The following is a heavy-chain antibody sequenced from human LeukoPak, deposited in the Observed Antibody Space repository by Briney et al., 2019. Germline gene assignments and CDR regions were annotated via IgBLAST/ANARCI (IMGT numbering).Heavy chain of an antibody. J-gene: IGHJ4*02. D-gene: IGHD3-3*01. V-gene: IGHV4-38-2*02. Sequence: SETLSLTCTISGYSISSGYYWGWIRQPPGKGLEWIGSIYHSGSTYYNPSLKSRVTISVDTSKNQFSLKLSSVTAADTAVYYCARVRGRDFWSGYYTHIYYFDYWGQGTLVTVSS. CDR3: ARVRGRDFWSGYYTHIYYFDY. CDR2: IYHSGST. CDR1: GYSISSGYY.